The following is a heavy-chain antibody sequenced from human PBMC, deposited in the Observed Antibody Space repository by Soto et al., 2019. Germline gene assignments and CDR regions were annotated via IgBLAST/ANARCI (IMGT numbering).Heavy chain of an antibody. CDR2: ISAYNGNT. Sequence: ASVKVSCKSSGYKFISHSITWVRQAPGQGLEWMGRISAYNGNTNYAQKLQGRVTMTTDTSTNTAYMELRSLRSDDTAVYYCARGAFCGGAPGCRDMDVWGQGTTVTVSS. V-gene: IGHV1-18*01. J-gene: IGHJ6*02. D-gene: IGHD2-21*01. CDR1: GYKFISHS. CDR3: ARGAFCGGAPGCRDMDV.